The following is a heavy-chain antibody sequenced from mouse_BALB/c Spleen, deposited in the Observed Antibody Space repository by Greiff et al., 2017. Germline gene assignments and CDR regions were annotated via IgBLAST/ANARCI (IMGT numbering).Heavy chain of an antibody. CDR1: GFTFSSYG. CDR3: ARHDYDYRYAMDY. Sequence: EVQVVESGGDLVKPGGSLKLSCAASGFTFSSYGMSWVRQTPDKRLEWVATISSGGSYTYYPDSVKGRFTISRDNAKNTLYLQMSSLKSEDTAMYYCARHDYDYRYAMDYWGQGTSVTVSS. CDR2: ISSGGSYT. V-gene: IGHV5-6*01. D-gene: IGHD2-4*01. J-gene: IGHJ4*01.